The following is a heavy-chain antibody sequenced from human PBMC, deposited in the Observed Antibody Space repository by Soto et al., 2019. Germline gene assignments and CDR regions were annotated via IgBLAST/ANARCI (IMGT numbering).Heavy chain of an antibody. Sequence: PGESLRISCKGSGYSFTSYWIGGVRQMPGKGLEWMGIIYPGDSDTRYSPSFQGQVTISADKSINTAYLQWSSLKASDTAVYYCARTESGYSYGFADVWGQGTTVTVSS. CDR3: ARTESGYSYGFADV. CDR1: GYSFTSYW. CDR2: IYPGDSDT. V-gene: IGHV5-51*01. J-gene: IGHJ6*02. D-gene: IGHD5-18*01.